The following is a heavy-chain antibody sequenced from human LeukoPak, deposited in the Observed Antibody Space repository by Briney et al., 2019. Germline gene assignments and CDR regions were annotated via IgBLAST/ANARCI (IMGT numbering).Heavy chain of an antibody. CDR2: IRYDGSNK. V-gene: IGHV3-30*02. CDR1: GFTFSSYG. J-gene: IGHJ4*02. Sequence: GGSLRLSCAASGFTFSSYGMHWVRQAPGKGLEWVAFIRYDGSNKYYADSVKGRFTISRDNSKNTLYLQMNSLRAEDTAVYYCARGPYYSSSWFDYWGQGTLVTVSS. D-gene: IGHD6-13*01. CDR3: ARGPYYSSSWFDY.